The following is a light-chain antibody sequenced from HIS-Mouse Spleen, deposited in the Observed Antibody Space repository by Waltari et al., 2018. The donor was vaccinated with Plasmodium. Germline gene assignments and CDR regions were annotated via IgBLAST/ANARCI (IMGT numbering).Light chain of an antibody. V-gene: IGLV1-51*01. CDR2: DKK. CDR1: SSNIGNNY. J-gene: IGLJ2*01. Sequence: QSVLTQPPSVSAAPGQKVTISCSGSSSNIGNNYVSWYQQLPGTAPKLLIYDKKKRPSGIPDRCSGSKSGTSATLGITGRQTGDEADYYCGTWDSSLSAGVVFGGGTKLTVL. CDR3: GTWDSSLSAGVV.